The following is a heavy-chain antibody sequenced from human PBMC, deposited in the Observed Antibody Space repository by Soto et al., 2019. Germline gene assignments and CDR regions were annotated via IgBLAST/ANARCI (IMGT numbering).Heavy chain of an antibody. CDR1: GGSISSSSYY. J-gene: IGHJ6*02. CDR2: IYYSGST. V-gene: IGHV4-39*01. D-gene: IGHD3-10*01. CDR3: ARLRGYYYGMDV. Sequence: SETLSLTCTVSGGSISSSSYYWGWIRQPQGKGLEWIGSIYYSGSTYYNPSLKSRVTISVDTSKYQFSLKLSSVTAADTAVYYCARLRGYYYGMDVWGQGTTVTVSS.